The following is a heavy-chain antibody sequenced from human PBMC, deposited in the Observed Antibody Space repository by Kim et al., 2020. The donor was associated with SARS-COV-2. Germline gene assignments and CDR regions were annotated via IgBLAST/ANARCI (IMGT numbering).Heavy chain of an antibody. Sequence: GGSLRLSCAASGFTFDDYAMHWVRQAPGKGLEWVSGISWNSGSIGYADSVKGRFTISRDNAKNSLYLQMNSLRAEDTALYYCAKDIGGDTMVRGVCDFWGQGTLVTVCS. CDR3: AKDIGGDTMVRGVCDF. CDR1: GFTFDDYA. CDR2: ISWNSGSI. V-gene: IGHV3-9*01. D-gene: IGHD3-10*01. J-gene: IGHJ4*02.